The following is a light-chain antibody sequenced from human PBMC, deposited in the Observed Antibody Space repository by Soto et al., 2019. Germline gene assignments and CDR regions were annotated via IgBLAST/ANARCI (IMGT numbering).Light chain of an antibody. V-gene: IGKV1-5*03. CDR3: QHYYTYPYT. CDR2: KAS. J-gene: IGKJ2*01. CDR1: QNINNL. Sequence: DIQMTQSPSTLSTPVGGRVTISCRASQNINNLLAWYQQKPGKVPKLLIYKASSLESGVPSRFSGSGSGTDFTLTISSLQPDDFATYYCQHYYTYPYTFGQGTKLEIK.